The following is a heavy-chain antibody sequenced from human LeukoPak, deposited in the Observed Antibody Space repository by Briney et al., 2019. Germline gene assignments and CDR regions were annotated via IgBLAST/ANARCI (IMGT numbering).Heavy chain of an antibody. V-gene: IGHV3-7*01. Sequence: GGSLRLSCEGSGFTFSNYWMGRGRQAPGKGLQGVANIKTDGSEKYYVDSVKGRFTISRDNAKNSLYLQMTSLRAEDTAVYYCATYSSLNRREFQCWGQGTLLTVSS. J-gene: IGHJ1*01. D-gene: IGHD3-22*01. CDR1: GFTFSNYW. CDR2: IKTDGSEK. CDR3: ATYSSLNRREFQC.